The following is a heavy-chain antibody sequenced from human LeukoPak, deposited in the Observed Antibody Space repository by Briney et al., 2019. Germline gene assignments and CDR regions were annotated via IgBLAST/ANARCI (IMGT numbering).Heavy chain of an antibody. CDR3: AWELRGGALRGMDV. CDR1: GFTVSSNY. CDR2: IYSGGST. V-gene: IGHV3-53*01. D-gene: IGHD3-10*01. Sequence: GGSLRLSCAASGFTVSSNYMSWVRQAPGKGLEWVSVIYSGGSTYYADSVKGRFTISRDNSKNTLYLQMNSLRAEDTAVYYCAWELRGGALRGMDVWGQGTTVTVSS. J-gene: IGHJ6*02.